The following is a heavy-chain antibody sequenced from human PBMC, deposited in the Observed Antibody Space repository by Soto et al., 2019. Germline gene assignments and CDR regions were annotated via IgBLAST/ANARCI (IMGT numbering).Heavy chain of an antibody. J-gene: IGHJ4*02. D-gene: IGHD3-22*01. CDR1: GGTFSSYA. V-gene: IGHV1-69*01. Sequence: QVQLVQSGAEVKKPGSSVKVSCKASGGTFSSYAISWVRQAPGQGLEWMGGIIPIFGTANYAQKFQGRVTITADESTSTAYMELSSLRSEDTAVHYCARGVHYYDSSGYSEFDYWGQGTLVTVSS. CDR2: IIPIFGTA. CDR3: ARGVHYYDSSGYSEFDY.